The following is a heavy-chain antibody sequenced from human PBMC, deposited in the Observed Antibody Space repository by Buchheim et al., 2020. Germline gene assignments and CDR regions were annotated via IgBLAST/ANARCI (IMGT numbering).Heavy chain of an antibody. Sequence: QVQLVQSGAEVKKPGASVKVSCKASGYTFTSYDINWVRQATGQGLEWMGWMNPNSGNTGYAQKFQGRVTMTRNTSISTAYMELSSLRSEDTAVYYCARGYSAVAATAYYYYGMDVWGQGTT. CDR3: ARGYSAVAATAYYYYGMDV. D-gene: IGHD2-15*01. CDR2: MNPNSGNT. J-gene: IGHJ6*02. CDR1: GYTFTSYD. V-gene: IGHV1-8*01.